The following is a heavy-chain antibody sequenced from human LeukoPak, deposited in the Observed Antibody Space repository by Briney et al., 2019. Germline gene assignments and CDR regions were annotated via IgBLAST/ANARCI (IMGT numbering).Heavy chain of an antibody. CDR1: GGSISSGGYY. CDR2: IYYSGST. J-gene: IGHJ6*02. CDR3: ARDTGVRYYYYGMDV. V-gene: IGHV4-31*03. Sequence: PSQTLSLTCTVSGGSISSGGYYWSWIRQHPGKGLEWIGYIYYSGSTYYNPSLKSRVTISVDTSKNQFSLKLSSVTAADTAVYYCARDTGVRYYYYGMDVWGQGTTVTVSS. D-gene: IGHD3-10*01.